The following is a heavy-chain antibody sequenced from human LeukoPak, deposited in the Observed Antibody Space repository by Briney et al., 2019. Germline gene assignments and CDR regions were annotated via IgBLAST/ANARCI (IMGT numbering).Heavy chain of an antibody. CDR3: ARAPPSIVVVPAPYYYYGMDV. Sequence: SETLSLTCAVCGGSFSGYYWSWIRQPPGKGLEWIGEINHSGSTNYNPSLKSRVTISVDTSKNQFSLKLSSVTAADTAVYYCARAPPSIVVVPAPYYYYGMDVWGKGTTVTVSS. D-gene: IGHD2-2*01. CDR1: GGSFSGYY. J-gene: IGHJ6*04. CDR2: INHSGST. V-gene: IGHV4-34*01.